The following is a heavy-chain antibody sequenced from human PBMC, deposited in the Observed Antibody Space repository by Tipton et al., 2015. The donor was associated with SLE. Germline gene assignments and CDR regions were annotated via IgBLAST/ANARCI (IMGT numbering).Heavy chain of an antibody. CDR3: ARPSTTVVPDY. CDR1: GGSFSGYY. Sequence: LSLTCAVYGGSFSGYYWSWIRQPPGKGLEWVANIKQDGSERYYADSVEGRFAISRDNAKNSLYLQMNSLRAEDTAVYYCARPSTTVVPDYWGRGTLVTVSS. D-gene: IGHD3-10*01. V-gene: IGHV3-7*01. CDR2: IKQDGSER. J-gene: IGHJ4*02.